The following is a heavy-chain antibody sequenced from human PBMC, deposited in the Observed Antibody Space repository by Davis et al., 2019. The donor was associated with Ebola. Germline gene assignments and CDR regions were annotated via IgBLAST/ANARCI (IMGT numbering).Heavy chain of an antibody. CDR3: ARGPAVTMIVVVITSDAFDI. D-gene: IGHD3-22*01. CDR2: ISYDGSNK. Sequence: GESLKISCAASGFTFSSYAMHWVRQAPGKGLEWVAVISYDGSNKYYADSVKGRFTISRDNAKNSLYLQMNSLRDEDTAVYYCARGPAVTMIVVVITSDAFDIWGQGTMVTVSS. V-gene: IGHV3-30*04. CDR1: GFTFSSYA. J-gene: IGHJ3*02.